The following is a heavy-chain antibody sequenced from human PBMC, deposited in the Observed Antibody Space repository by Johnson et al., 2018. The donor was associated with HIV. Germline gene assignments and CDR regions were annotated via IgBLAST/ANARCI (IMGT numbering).Heavy chain of an antibody. CDR3: AREGDGYNYDAFDI. J-gene: IGHJ3*02. V-gene: IGHV3-74*01. CDR1: GFTFSSYW. Sequence: VQLVESGGGLVQPGGSLRLSCAASGFTFSSYWMHWVRQAPGKGLVWVSRINSDGSSTSYADSVKGRFTISRDNAKNTLYLQMNSLRAEDTAVYYCAREGDGYNYDAFDIWGRGTMVTVSS. CDR2: INSDGSST. D-gene: IGHD5-24*01.